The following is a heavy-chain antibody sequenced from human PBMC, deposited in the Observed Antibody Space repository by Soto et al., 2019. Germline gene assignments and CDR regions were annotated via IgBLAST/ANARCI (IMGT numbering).Heavy chain of an antibody. D-gene: IGHD3-10*01. CDR3: ARSLWFGELH. CDR1: GFSLSTTGVG. V-gene: IGHV2-5*02. CDR2: IYWDNDK. Sequence: QITLKESGPTLVKPTQTLTLTCSFSGFSLSTTGVGVGWIRQSPGKALEWLAIIYWDNDKRYSPSLTSRVTITKDTSKNQVVLTVTNMDPVDTGTYYCARSLWFGELHWGQGALVTVSS. J-gene: IGHJ4*02.